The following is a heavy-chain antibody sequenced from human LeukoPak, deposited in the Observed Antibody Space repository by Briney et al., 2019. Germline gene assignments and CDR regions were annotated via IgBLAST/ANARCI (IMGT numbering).Heavy chain of an antibody. CDR3: AREGLALGYCTSTSCYRYFQH. D-gene: IGHD2-2*02. CDR2: INPNSGGT. J-gene: IGHJ1*01. Sequence: ASVKVSCKASGYTFTGYYMHWVRQALGQGLEWMGWINPNSGGTNYAQKFQGRVTMTRDTSISTAYMELSRLRSDDTAVYYCAREGLALGYCTSTSCYRYFQHWGQGTLVTVSS. V-gene: IGHV1-2*02. CDR1: GYTFTGYY.